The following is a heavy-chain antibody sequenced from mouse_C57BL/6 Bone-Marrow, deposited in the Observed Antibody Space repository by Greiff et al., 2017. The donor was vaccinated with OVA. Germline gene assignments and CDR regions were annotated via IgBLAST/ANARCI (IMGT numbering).Heavy chain of an antibody. Sequence: VQGVESGPGLVAPSQSLSITCTVSGFSLTSYAISWVRQPPGKGLEWLGVIWTGGGTNYNSALKSRLSISKDNSKSQVFLKMNSLQTDDTARYYCASLYYSNYDYAMDYWGQGTSVTVSS. CDR3: ASLYYSNYDYAMDY. D-gene: IGHD2-5*01. CDR1: GFSLTSYA. CDR2: IWTGGGT. J-gene: IGHJ4*01. V-gene: IGHV2-9-1*01.